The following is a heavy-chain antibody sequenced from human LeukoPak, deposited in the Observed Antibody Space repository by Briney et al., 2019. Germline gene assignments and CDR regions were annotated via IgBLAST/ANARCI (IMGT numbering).Heavy chain of an antibody. J-gene: IGHJ6*03. CDR2: IYTSGST. CDR1: GGSISSGSYY. Sequence: PSETLSLTRTVSGGSISSGSYYWSWIRQPAGKGLEWIVRIYTSGSTNYNPSLKSRVTISVQPSKNQFSLKLSSVTAADPAVYYCAREDIVVVPAAMGGYYYYYMDVWGKGNTVTISS. V-gene: IGHV4-61*02. CDR3: AREDIVVVPAAMGGYYYYYMDV. D-gene: IGHD2-2*01.